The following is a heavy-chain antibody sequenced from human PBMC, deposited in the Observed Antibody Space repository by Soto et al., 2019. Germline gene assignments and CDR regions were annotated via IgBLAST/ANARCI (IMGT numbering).Heavy chain of an antibody. J-gene: IGHJ5*02. CDR3: ARGCYDFWSGYQNWFDP. Sequence: PSETLSLTCSVSGASIRSYYWHWIRQPPGKGLEWIGYVYTSDYTSYSSSLKSRVTISVDTSKNQFYLRLNSVTAADTAVYYCARGCYDFWSGYQNWFDPWGQGTLVTVSS. D-gene: IGHD3-3*01. CDR2: VYTSDYT. CDR1: GASIRSYY. V-gene: IGHV4-4*08.